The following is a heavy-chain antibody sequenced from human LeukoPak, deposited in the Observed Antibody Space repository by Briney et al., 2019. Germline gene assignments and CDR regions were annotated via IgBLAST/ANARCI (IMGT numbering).Heavy chain of an antibody. CDR2: IYYSGST. D-gene: IGHD3-22*01. CDR1: GGSISSYY. Sequence: SETLSLTCTVSGGSISSYYWSWIRQPPGKGLEWIGYIYYSGSTNYNPSLKSRVTISVDTSKNQFSLKLSSVTAADTAVYYCARQGSSGVFDCWGQGTLVTVSS. CDR3: ARQGSSGVFDC. V-gene: IGHV4-59*08. J-gene: IGHJ4*02.